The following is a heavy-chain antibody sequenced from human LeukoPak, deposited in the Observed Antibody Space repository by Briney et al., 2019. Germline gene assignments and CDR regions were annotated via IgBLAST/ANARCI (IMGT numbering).Heavy chain of an antibody. CDR2: ISYDGSNK. J-gene: IGHJ3*02. V-gene: IGHV3-30-3*01. CDR1: GFTFSSYA. CDR3: AREAATVPHAFDI. Sequence: PGGSLRLSCAASGFTFSSYAMHWVRQAPGKGLEWVAVISYDGSNKYYADSVKGRFTISRDNSKNTLYLQMNSLRAEDTAVYYCAREAATVPHAFDIWGQGTMVTVSS. D-gene: IGHD4-17*01.